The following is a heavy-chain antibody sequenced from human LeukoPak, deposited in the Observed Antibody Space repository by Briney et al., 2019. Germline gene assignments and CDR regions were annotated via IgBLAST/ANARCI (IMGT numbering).Heavy chain of an antibody. Sequence: GGSLRLSCSASGFTFSSYAMHWVRQAPGKGLEYVSAISSNGGRTYYAGSVKGRFTISRDNSKNTLYLQMSSLRAEDTPVYYCVKGYCSSTSCSNWFDPWGQGTLVTVSS. V-gene: IGHV3-64D*06. CDR2: ISSNGGRT. J-gene: IGHJ5*02. CDR1: GFTFSSYA. D-gene: IGHD2-2*01. CDR3: VKGYCSSTSCSNWFDP.